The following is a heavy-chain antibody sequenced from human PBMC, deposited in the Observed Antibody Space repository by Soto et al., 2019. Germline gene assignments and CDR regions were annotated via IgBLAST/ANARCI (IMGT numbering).Heavy chain of an antibody. CDR1: GFIFSSYA. D-gene: IGHD3-10*01. CDR2: ISGSGGST. Sequence: EVQLLESGGGLVQPGGSLRLSCAASGFIFSSYAMSWVRQAPGKGLEWVSAISGSGGSTYYADSVKGRFTISRDNSKNKLYLQMSSLRAEDTVVYYCAKGPLLWFGELLYYFDYWGQGTLVTVSS. V-gene: IGHV3-23*01. CDR3: AKGPLLWFGELLYYFDY. J-gene: IGHJ4*02.